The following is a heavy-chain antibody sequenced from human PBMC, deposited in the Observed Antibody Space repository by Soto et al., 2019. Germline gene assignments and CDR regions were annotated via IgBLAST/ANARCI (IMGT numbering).Heavy chain of an antibody. D-gene: IGHD2-2*01. CDR3: AKGGTSSLRFDY. Sequence: QVQLQESGPGLVKPSETLSLTCTVSGGSISPYYWSWIRQPPGKGLEWIGNIHYSGSTGYNPYYHSLKSRVTISLDTSPNQFSLQLTSVPAADSAVYCCAKGGTSSLRFDYWGHGIVVTVSS. CDR1: GGSISPYY. V-gene: IGHV4-59*01. CDR2: IHYSGST. J-gene: IGHJ4*01.